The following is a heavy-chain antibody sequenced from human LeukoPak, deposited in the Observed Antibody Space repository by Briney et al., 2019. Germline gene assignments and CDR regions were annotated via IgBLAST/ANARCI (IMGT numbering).Heavy chain of an antibody. V-gene: IGHV1-2*02. CDR2: INPNSGGT. D-gene: IGHD2-15*01. J-gene: IGHJ5*02. CDR1: GYTFTGYY. CDR3: ARAGYCSGGSCLNWFDP. Sequence: GASVKVSCKASGYTFTGYYIHWVRQAPGQGLEWMGWINPNSGGTNYAQKFQGRVTMTRDTSISTAYMELSRLRSDDTAVYYCARAGYCSGGSCLNWFDPWGQGTLVTVSS.